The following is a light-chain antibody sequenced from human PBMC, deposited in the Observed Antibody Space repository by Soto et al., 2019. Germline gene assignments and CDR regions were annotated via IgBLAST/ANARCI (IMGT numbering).Light chain of an antibody. CDR1: QSVSSNY. CDR3: QQYGSSPPT. V-gene: IGKV3-20*01. CDR2: GAS. J-gene: IGKJ1*01. Sequence: EIVLTQSPGTLSLSPGERATLSCRASQSVSSNYLAWYQRTPGQAPRLLIYGASSRATDIPYRFSGSGSGTDFTLTITRLEPEDFAVYYCQQYGSSPPTFGQGTKVEIK.